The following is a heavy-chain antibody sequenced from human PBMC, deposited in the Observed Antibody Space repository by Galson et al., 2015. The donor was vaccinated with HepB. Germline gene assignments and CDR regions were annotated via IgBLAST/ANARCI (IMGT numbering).Heavy chain of an antibody. J-gene: IGHJ4*02. D-gene: IGHD3-22*01. Sequence: QSGAEVKKPGESLKISCKGSGYSFTSYWISWVRQMPGKGLEWMGRIDPSDSYSNHSPSFQGHVTISADKSISTAYLQWSSLKASDTAMYYCARSRSDSSGYFRILDYWGQGTLVTVSS. CDR1: GYSFTSYW. CDR2: IDPSDSYS. V-gene: IGHV5-10-1*01. CDR3: ARSRSDSSGYFRILDY.